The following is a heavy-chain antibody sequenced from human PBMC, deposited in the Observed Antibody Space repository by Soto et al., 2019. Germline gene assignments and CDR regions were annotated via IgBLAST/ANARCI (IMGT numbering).Heavy chain of an antibody. CDR2: ISSGGSTM. CDR1: GFTFSDYY. CDR3: ARDPRYCRGDNRFSIYYYYYMDV. J-gene: IGHJ6*03. D-gene: IGHD2-15*01. Sequence: QLVESGGGLVKPGGSLRLSCAASGFTFSDYYMSWIRQAPGKGLEWVSHISSGGSTMFLADSAKGRFTVSRDNAKNSLYLQMNSLRAEDTAVYYCARDPRYCRGDNRFSIYYYYYMDVWGKGTTVTVSS. V-gene: IGHV3-11*01.